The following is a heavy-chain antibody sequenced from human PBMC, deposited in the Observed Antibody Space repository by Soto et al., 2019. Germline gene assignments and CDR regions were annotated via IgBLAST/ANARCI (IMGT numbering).Heavy chain of an antibody. D-gene: IGHD3-22*01. J-gene: IGHJ4*02. CDR1: GFTFSSYA. Sequence: PGGSLRLSCAASGFTFSSYAMHWVRQAPGKGLEYVSAISSNGGSTYYANSVKGRFTISRDNSKNTLYLQMGSLRAEDMAVYYCARGSDSSGYYYGYGPSDYWGQGTLVTVSS. CDR3: ARGSDSSGYYYGYGPSDY. CDR2: ISSNGGST. V-gene: IGHV3-64*01.